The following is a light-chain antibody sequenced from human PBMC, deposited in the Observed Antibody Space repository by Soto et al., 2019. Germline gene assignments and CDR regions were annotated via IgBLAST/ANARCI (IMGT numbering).Light chain of an antibody. V-gene: IGKV1-12*01. CDR2: AAS. Sequence: DIHMTQSLSSVSASVGDRVTITCRASQGITSWLVWYQQKPGKAPKLLIYAASSLQSGVPSRFSGSGSGTDFSLTISSLQPEDFATYYCQQTDSFPYTFGRGTKVEIK. CDR3: QQTDSFPYT. CDR1: QGITSW. J-gene: IGKJ2*01.